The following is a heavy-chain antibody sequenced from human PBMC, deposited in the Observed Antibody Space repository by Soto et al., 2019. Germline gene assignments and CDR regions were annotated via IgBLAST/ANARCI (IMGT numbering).Heavy chain of an antibody. D-gene: IGHD6-13*01. CDR2: IKPNSDTT. CDR1: GYTFTNYH. CDR3: ARDSRNWYIDY. V-gene: IGHV1-46*01. J-gene: IGHJ4*02. Sequence: QVQLVQSGAEVKKPGASVKVSCKASGYTFTNYHMHWVRQAPGQGLEWMGIIKPNSDTTTYAQKFQDRVTMTRDTSTNTVYMELTSLKSEDTAVYYCARDSRNWYIDYWGQGTLVTVSS.